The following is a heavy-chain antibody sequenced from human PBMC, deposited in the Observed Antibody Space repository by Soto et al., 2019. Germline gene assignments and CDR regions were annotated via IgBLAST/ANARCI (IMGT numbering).Heavy chain of an antibody. D-gene: IGHD3-10*01. CDR2: TYYRSKWYN. J-gene: IGHJ6*02. Sequence: SQTLSLTCAISGDSVSRNSAAWNWISQSPSRGLEWLGRTYYRSKWYNDYAVSVKSRITIDPDTSKNQFSLQLNSVTPEDTAVYYCARESGSGSYYYYYGMDVWGQGTTVTVSS. CDR1: GDSVSRNSAA. CDR3: ARESGSGSYYYYYGMDV. V-gene: IGHV6-1*01.